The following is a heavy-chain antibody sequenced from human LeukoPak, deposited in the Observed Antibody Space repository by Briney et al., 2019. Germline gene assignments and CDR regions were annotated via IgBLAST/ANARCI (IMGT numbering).Heavy chain of an antibody. CDR2: ISWNSGSI. Sequence: GGSLRLSCAASEFTFDDYAMHWVRQAPGKGLEWVSGISWNSGSIGYADSVKGRFTISRDNSKNTLYLQMNSLRAEDTAVYYCAREVDDSSGYYYFDYWGQGTLVTVSS. CDR3: AREVDDSSGYYYFDY. J-gene: IGHJ4*02. CDR1: EFTFDDYA. V-gene: IGHV3-9*01. D-gene: IGHD3-22*01.